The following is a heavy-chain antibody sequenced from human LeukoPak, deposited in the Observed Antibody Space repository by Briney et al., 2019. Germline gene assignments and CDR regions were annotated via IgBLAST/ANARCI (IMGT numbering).Heavy chain of an antibody. CDR3: ARYYYDSSGYYYGGWFDP. Sequence: SETLSLTCTVSGGSISTYYWSWIRQPPGKGLEWIGSIYYSGSTYYNPSLKSRVTISVDTSKNQFSLKLSSVTAADTAVYYCARYYYDSSGYYYGGWFDPWGQGTLVTVSS. CDR2: IYYSGST. CDR1: GGSISTYY. V-gene: IGHV4-59*12. D-gene: IGHD3-22*01. J-gene: IGHJ5*02.